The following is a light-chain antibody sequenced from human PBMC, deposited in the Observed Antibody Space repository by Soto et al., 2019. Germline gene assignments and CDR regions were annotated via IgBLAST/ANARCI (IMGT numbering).Light chain of an antibody. CDR3: QQYDSYPYT. CDR2: KAS. V-gene: IGKV1-5*03. J-gene: IGKJ2*01. CDR1: QSVSSW. Sequence: QMTQSPATLSASVGDRVTITCRASQSVSSWLAWYQQQPGRAPKVLIYKASTLESGVPSRFSGSGSGTEFTLTISSLEPDDFATYYCQQYDSYPYTFGQGTKVDIK.